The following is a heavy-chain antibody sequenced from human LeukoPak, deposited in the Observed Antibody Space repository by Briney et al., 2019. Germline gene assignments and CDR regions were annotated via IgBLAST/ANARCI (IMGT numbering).Heavy chain of an antibody. CDR3: ARDYADYYFDY. CDR1: GFTFSSYS. V-gene: IGHV3-21*01. Sequence: PGGSLRLSCAASGFTFSSYSMNWVRQAPGKGPEWVSSISSSSSYIYYADSVKGRFTISRDNAKSSLCLQMNSLRAEDTAVYYCARDYADYYFDYWGQGTLVTVSS. J-gene: IGHJ4*02. CDR2: ISSSSSYI. D-gene: IGHD2-2*01.